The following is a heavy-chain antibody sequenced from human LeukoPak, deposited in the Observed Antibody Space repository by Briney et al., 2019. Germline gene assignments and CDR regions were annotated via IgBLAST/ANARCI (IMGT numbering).Heavy chain of an antibody. Sequence: PGGSLRLSCAASGFTFSGSVIHWVRQASGKGLEWVGRIRGKTNNYATAYAASVKGKVTIYRDDSENTAYLQMNSLKTEDTAVYYCTRHLDYDFYGMDVWGQGTTVTVSS. CDR3: TRHLDYDFYGMDV. CDR2: IRGKTNNYAT. D-gene: IGHD3-3*01. J-gene: IGHJ6*02. V-gene: IGHV3-73*01. CDR1: GFTFSGSV.